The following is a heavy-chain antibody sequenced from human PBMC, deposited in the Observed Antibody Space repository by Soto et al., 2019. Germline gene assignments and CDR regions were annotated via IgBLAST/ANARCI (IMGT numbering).Heavy chain of an antibody. Sequence: GGSLRLSCAASGFTFNNYAMSWVRQAPGKGLEWVSVISSSGSTIYYADSVKGRFTISRDNAKNSLYLQMNSLRAEDTAVYYCARDVFGVDLGGMDVWGQGTTVTVSS. CDR3: ARDVFGVDLGGMDV. D-gene: IGHD3-3*01. J-gene: IGHJ6*02. CDR1: GFTFNNYA. V-gene: IGHV3-48*03. CDR2: ISSSGSTI.